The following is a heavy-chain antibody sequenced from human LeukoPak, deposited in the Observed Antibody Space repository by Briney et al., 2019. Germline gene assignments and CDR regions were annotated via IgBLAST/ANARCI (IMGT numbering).Heavy chain of an antibody. V-gene: IGHV4-38-2*02. CDR3: ARGSSGSHTRYDY. CDR1: GYSISSGYY. CDR2: IYHSGST. J-gene: IGHJ4*02. D-gene: IGHD3-10*01. Sequence: SETLSLTCTVSGYSISSGYYWAWIRQPPGRGLEWIGSIYHSGSTYYNPSLKSRVTISVDTSKNQFSLKLSSVTAADTAIYYCARGSSGSHTRYDYWGQGTPVTVSS.